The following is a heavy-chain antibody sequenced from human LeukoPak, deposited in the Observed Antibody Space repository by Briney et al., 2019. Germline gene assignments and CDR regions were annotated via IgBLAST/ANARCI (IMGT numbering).Heavy chain of an antibody. J-gene: IGHJ6*02. CDR1: GFTFSSYA. CDR2: ITWNRDNI. D-gene: IGHD3-22*01. V-gene: IGHV3-9*01. CDR3: AKDLSSAITSALVLDV. Sequence: PGGSLRLSCAASGFTFSSYAMHWVRQAPGKGLEWVSGITWNRDNIGYGDSVKGRFTISRDNVKNVLYLQMTSLRPEDTALYYCAKDLSSAITSALVLDVWGQGTTVIVSS.